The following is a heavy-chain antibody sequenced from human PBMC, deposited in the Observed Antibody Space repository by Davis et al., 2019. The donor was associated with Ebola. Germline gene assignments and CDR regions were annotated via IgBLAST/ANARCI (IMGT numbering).Heavy chain of an antibody. CDR2: ISSSSSYT. D-gene: IGHD3-22*01. Sequence: GESLKISCAASGFTFSDYYMSWIRQAPGKGLEWVSYISSSSSYTNYADSVKGRFTISRDNAKNSLYLQMNSLRAEDTAVYYCARGVGDDSSGRGDYWGQGTLVTVSS. V-gene: IGHV3-11*06. CDR3: ARGVGDDSSGRGDY. CDR1: GFTFSDYY. J-gene: IGHJ4*02.